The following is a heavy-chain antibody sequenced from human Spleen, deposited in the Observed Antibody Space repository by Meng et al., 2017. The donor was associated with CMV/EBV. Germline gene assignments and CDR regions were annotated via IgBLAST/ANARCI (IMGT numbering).Heavy chain of an antibody. D-gene: IGHD6-13*01. CDR3: ARVMSSSWFFNLGWFDP. CDR1: GTLNSYA. CDR2: IIPLFGTV. Sequence: GTLNSYAVGWGRQAPGQGLEWMGEIIPLFGTVNYAQKFQGRVTITADKSTSTTYMELSSLRSEDTAVYYCARVMSSSWFFNLGWFDPWGQGTLVTVSS. J-gene: IGHJ5*02. V-gene: IGHV1-69*06.